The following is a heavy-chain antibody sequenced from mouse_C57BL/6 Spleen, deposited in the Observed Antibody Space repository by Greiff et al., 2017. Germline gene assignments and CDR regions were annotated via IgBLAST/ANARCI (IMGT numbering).Heavy chain of an antibody. V-gene: IGHV1-82*01. Sequence: VKLMESGPELVKPGASVKISCKASGYAFSSSWMNWVKQRPGKGLEWIGRIYPGDGDTNYNGKFKGKATLTADKSSSTAYMQLSSLTSEDSAVYFCARGVSRYYFDYWGQGTTLTVSS. CDR1: GYAFSSSW. CDR2: IYPGDGDT. CDR3: ARGVSRYYFDY. J-gene: IGHJ2*01.